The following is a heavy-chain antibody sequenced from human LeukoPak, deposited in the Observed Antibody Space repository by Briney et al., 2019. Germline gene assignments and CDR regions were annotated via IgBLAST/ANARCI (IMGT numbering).Heavy chain of an antibody. J-gene: IGHJ3*02. V-gene: IGHV4-30-4*01. CDR3: ARAREEADDAFDI. CDR1: GGSISSGDYY. Sequence: SETLSLTCTVSGGSISSGDYYWSWIRQPPGKGLEWIGYIFYSGRTYYHPSLKSRVTITADTSKNQFSLKLSSVTAADTAVYYCARAREEADDAFDIWGQGTMVTVSS. CDR2: IFYSGRT.